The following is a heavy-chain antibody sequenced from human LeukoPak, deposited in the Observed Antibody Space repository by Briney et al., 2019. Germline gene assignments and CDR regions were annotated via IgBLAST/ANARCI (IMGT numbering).Heavy chain of an antibody. Sequence: PSETLSLTCTVSGGSISSSSYYWGWIRQPPGKGLEWIGSIYYSRSTYYNPSLKSLVTIPVDTSKNQFSPKLSSVTAADTAVYYCARHHSSGWATFDYWGQGTLVTVSS. CDR1: GGSISSSSYY. CDR3: ARHHSSGWATFDY. J-gene: IGHJ4*02. V-gene: IGHV4-39*01. CDR2: IYYSRST. D-gene: IGHD6-19*01.